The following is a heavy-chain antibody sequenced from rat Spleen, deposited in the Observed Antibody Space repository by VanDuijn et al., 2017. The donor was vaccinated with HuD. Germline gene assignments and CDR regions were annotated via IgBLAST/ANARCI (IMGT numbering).Heavy chain of an antibody. V-gene: IGHV5S13*01. CDR2: ISPGGGNT. CDR1: GFTFSDYG. CDR3: ARQDTSGYSNWFTY. Sequence: EVQLVESGGGLVQPGRSLKLSCAASGFTFSDYGVAWVRQAPTKGLEWVASISPGGGNTYYRDSVKGRFTVSRDNAKSTLYLQMDSLRSEDTATFYCARQDTSGYSNWFTYWGQGTLVTVSS. J-gene: IGHJ3*01. D-gene: IGHD4-3*01.